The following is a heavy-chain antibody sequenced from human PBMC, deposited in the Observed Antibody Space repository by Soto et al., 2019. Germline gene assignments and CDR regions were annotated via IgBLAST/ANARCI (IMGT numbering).Heavy chain of an antibody. CDR3: AKDPKCCTIGSHFLDNWFDP. V-gene: IGHV3-30*18. D-gene: IGHD2-8*01. CDR1: GFTFSNYG. CDR2: ISYDGSHQ. Sequence: GGSLRLSCAASGFTFSNYGMHWVRQTPGKGMEWVAVISYDGSHQFYTDSVKGRFTISRDNSKNTLYLQMNSLKTEDTAMYYCAKDPKCCTIGSHFLDNWFDPWGQGTLVTVSS. J-gene: IGHJ5*02.